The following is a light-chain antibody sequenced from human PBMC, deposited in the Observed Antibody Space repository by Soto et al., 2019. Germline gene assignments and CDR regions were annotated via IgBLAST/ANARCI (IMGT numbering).Light chain of an antibody. Sequence: DIQMTQSPSSLSASVGDRVTITCRASQSISSYLNWYQQKPGKAPKLLIYAASTLQSGVPSRFSGRESGTDFTLTISSLQPEDFATYYCQQSYTTPDTFGQGTKLQIK. V-gene: IGKV1-39*01. CDR1: QSISSY. J-gene: IGKJ2*01. CDR2: AAS. CDR3: QQSYTTPDT.